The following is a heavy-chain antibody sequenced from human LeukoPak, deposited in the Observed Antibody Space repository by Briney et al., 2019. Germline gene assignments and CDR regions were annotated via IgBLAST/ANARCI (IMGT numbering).Heavy chain of an antibody. D-gene: IGHD2-15*01. V-gene: IGHV3-48*03. Sequence: GGSLRLSCAASGFTFSSYEMNWVRQAPGKGLEWVSYISSSGSTIYYADSVKGRFTISRDNAKNSLYLQMNSLRAEDTAVYYCARDWVLVVAATPGYWGQGTLVTVSS. J-gene: IGHJ4*02. CDR3: ARDWVLVVAATPGY. CDR2: ISSSGSTI. CDR1: GFTFSSYE.